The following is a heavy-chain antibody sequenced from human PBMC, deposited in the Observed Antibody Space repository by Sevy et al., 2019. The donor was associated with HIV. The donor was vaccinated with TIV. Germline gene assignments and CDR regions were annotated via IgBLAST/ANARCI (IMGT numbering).Heavy chain of an antibody. CDR1: GGSISSGGYY. CDR2: IYYSGST. D-gene: IGHD3-22*01. J-gene: IGHJ4*02. CDR3: AGESRPYYYDSSGYSGFDY. Sequence: SETLSLTCTVSGGSISSGGYYWSWIRQHPGKGLEWIGYIYYSGSTYYNPSLKSRVTISVDTSKNQFSLKLSSVTAADTAVYYCAGESRPYYYDSSGYSGFDYWGQGTLVTVSS. V-gene: IGHV4-31*03.